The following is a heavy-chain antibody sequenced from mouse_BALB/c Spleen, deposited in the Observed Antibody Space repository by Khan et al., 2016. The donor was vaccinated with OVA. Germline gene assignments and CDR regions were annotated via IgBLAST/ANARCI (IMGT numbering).Heavy chain of an antibody. Sequence: QLQQSGPELVKPGASVKISCKASGYTFTDYYINWVKRKPGQGLEWIGWIYPGSGNTKYNEKFKDKATLTVDTSSSTAYMQLSSLTSEETAVYFCARSSFYPIYFDYWGQGTTLTVSS. CDR1: GYTFTDYY. V-gene: IGHV1-84*02. CDR2: IYPGSGNT. D-gene: IGHD2-1*01. CDR3: ARSSFYPIYFDY. J-gene: IGHJ2*01.